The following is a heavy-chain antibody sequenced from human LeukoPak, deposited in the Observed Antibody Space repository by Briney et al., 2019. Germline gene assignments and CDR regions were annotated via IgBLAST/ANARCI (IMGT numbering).Heavy chain of an antibody. V-gene: IGHV4-39*02. CDR2: IYYSGST. CDR1: GGSISSSSYY. Sequence: PSETLSLTCTVSGGSISSSSYYWGWIRQPPGKGLEWIGSIYYSGSTYYNPSLKSRVTISVDTSKNQFSLKLSSVTAADTAVYYCARDLADYWGQGTLVTVSS. J-gene: IGHJ4*02. CDR3: ARDLADY.